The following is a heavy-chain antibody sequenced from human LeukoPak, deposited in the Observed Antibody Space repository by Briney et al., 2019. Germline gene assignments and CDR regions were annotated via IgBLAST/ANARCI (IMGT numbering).Heavy chain of an antibody. CDR3: AKGGGYQLLTVDY. J-gene: IGHJ4*02. Sequence: ASVKVSCKASGYTFTSYFMHWVRQAPGKGLEWVSAISGSGGSTYYADSVKGRFTISRDNSKNTLYLQMNSLRAEDTAVYYCAKGGGYQLLTVDYWGQGTLVTVSS. CDR1: GYTFTSYF. CDR2: ISGSGGST. D-gene: IGHD2-2*01. V-gene: IGHV3-23*01.